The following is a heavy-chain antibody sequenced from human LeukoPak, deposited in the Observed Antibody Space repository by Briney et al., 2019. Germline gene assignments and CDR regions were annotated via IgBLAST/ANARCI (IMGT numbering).Heavy chain of an antibody. CDR2: IHYSGST. V-gene: IGHV4-59*08. Sequence: KASETLSLTCTVSGDSISNYYWSWVRQPPGKGLEWIGYIHYSGSTNYNPSLRTRVTISVDTSKSQLSLKLSSVTASDTAVYYCARRRSGAYGHYFDYWGEGPLVTVSS. CDR1: GDSISNYY. D-gene: IGHD1-26*01. CDR3: ARRRSGAYGHYFDY. J-gene: IGHJ4*02.